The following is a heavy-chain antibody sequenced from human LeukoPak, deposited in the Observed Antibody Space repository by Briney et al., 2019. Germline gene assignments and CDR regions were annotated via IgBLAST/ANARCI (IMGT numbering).Heavy chain of an antibody. Sequence: PGGSLRLSCAVSGFRFNSHHMRWVRQAPNKGLEWVANIKQDGSETYFLGSVKGRFTISRDNAKNSLYLQMNSLRAEDTAVYYCARGFRGWYAEGFDYWGQRTLVTVSS. CDR1: GFRFNSHH. V-gene: IGHV3-7*01. D-gene: IGHD6-19*01. J-gene: IGHJ4*02. CDR3: ARGFRGWYAEGFDY. CDR2: IKQDGSET.